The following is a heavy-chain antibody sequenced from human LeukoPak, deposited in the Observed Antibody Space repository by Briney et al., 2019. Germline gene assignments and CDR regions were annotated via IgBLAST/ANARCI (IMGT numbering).Heavy chain of an antibody. V-gene: IGHV4-38-2*02. D-gene: IGHD3-22*01. CDR3: ARSGTGLLRYCFHY. J-gene: IGHJ4*02. CDR1: GYSISSGYY. Sequence: SETLSLTCTVSGYSISSGYYWGWIRQPPGKGLEWIGSLYHSGSTYYNPSLKSRVTISVDTSKNQFSLKLSSVTAADTAVYYCARSGTGLLRYCFHYWGQGTLITVSS. CDR2: LYHSGST.